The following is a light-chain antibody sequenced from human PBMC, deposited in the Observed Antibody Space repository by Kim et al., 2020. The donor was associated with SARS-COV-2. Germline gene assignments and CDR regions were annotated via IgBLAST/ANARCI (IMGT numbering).Light chain of an antibody. CDR2: DAS. Sequence: DIQMTQSPSYLSASVGDRVTITCQASQDMVEDLNWYQQKPGRAPKLLIYDASILQSGFPSRFSGSGSETHFTFTISSLQPEGIATFYGQQYAYAPLTFGGGAKVDSK. CDR1: QDMVED. V-gene: IGKV1-33*01. CDR3: QQYAYAPLT. J-gene: IGKJ4*01.